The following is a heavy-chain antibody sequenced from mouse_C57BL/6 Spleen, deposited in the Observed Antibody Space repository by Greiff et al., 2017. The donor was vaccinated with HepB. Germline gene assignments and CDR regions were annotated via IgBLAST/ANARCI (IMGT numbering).Heavy chain of an antibody. V-gene: IGHV1-82*01. CDR1: GYAFSSSW. Sequence: VQLQQSGPELVKPGASVKISCKASGYAFSSSWMNWVKQRPGKGLEWIGRIYPGDGDTNYNGKFKGKATLTADKSSSTAYMQLSSLTSGDAAVYICARDPYYYGSSPYAMDYWGQGTSVTVSS. CDR3: ARDPYYYGSSPYAMDY. CDR2: IYPGDGDT. D-gene: IGHD1-1*01. J-gene: IGHJ4*01.